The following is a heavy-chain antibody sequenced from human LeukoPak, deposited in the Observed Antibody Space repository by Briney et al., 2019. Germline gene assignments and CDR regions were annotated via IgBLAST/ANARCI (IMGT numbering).Heavy chain of an antibody. V-gene: IGHV4-31*03. D-gene: IGHD1/OR15-1a*01. J-gene: IGHJ4*02. CDR3: VSRPYNRRNTYHGVFDY. CDR2: ISYSGSI. Sequence: PSETLSLTCTVFGVSIGSAGYFWTWIRQHPGKGLEWIGYISYSGSISYNPALESRVAISLDTSKNQFSLKLSSVTAADTAMYYCVSRPYNRRNTYHGVFDYWGQGALVTVSS. CDR1: GVSIGSAGYF.